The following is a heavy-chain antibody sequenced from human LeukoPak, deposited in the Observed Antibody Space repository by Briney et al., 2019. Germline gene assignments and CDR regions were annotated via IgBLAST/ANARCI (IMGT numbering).Heavy chain of an antibody. Sequence: SETLSLTCTVSGGSINSDYSWGWIRQPPGEGLEYIGGIYYSGITYYSPSLKSRVTMSLDTSRNQFSLKMSSVTAADTAVYYCARDHYYDSSVAYWGQGTLVTVSS. J-gene: IGHJ4*02. CDR3: ARDHYYDSSVAY. CDR1: GGSINSDYS. V-gene: IGHV4-38-2*02. CDR2: IYYSGIT. D-gene: IGHD3-22*01.